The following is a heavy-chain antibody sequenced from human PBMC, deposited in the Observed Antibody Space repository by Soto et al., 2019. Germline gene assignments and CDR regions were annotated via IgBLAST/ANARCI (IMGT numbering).Heavy chain of an antibody. CDR1: GYTFTSYG. CDR2: ISAYNGNT. V-gene: IGHV1-18*01. Sequence: ASVQVSCTTSGYTFTSYGISWVRQAPGQGLEWMGWISAYNGNTNYAQKLQGRVTMTTDTSTSTAYMELRSLRSDDTAVYYCARGYDILTGRTYFDYWGQGTLVTVSS. J-gene: IGHJ4*02. D-gene: IGHD3-9*01. CDR3: ARGYDILTGRTYFDY.